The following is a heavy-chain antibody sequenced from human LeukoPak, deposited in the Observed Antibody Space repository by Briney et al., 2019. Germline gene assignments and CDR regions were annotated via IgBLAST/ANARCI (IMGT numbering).Heavy chain of an antibody. CDR2: IYYSGST. J-gene: IGHJ5*02. CDR1: GGSISSGGYY. CDR3: ARRVDYYDSSGYYP. D-gene: IGHD3-22*01. Sequence: SQTLSLTCTVSGGSISSGGYYWSWIRQHPGKGLEWIGYIYYSGSTYYNPSLKSRVTISVDTSKNQFSLKLSSVTAADTAVYYCARRVDYYDSSGYYPWGQETLVTVSS. V-gene: IGHV4-31*03.